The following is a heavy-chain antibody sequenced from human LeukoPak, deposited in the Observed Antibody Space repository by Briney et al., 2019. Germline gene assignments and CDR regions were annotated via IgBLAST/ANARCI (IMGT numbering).Heavy chain of an antibody. D-gene: IGHD5-12*01. V-gene: IGHV4-59*01. J-gene: IGHJ4*02. CDR1: RFTFSIYT. Sequence: GSLRLSCAASRFTFSIYTMNWVRQAPGKGLEWIGSIYYSGSTYYNPSLKSRVTISVDTSKNQFSLKLSSVTAADTAVYYCARVQSGVYSGYDGWGQGTLVTVSS. CDR2: IYYSGST. CDR3: ARVQSGVYSGYDG.